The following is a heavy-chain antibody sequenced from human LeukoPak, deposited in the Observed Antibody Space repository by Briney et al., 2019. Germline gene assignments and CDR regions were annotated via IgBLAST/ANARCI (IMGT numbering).Heavy chain of an antibody. Sequence: PSETLSLTCTVSGGSISSSSYYWGWIRQPPGKGLEWIGSIYYSGSTYYNPSLKSRVTISVDTSKNQFSLKLSSVTAADTAVYYCARHWSIVGATGARFDYWGQGTLVTVSS. J-gene: IGHJ4*02. V-gene: IGHV4-39*01. CDR2: IYYSGST. CDR1: GGSISSSSYY. D-gene: IGHD1-26*01. CDR3: ARHWSIVGATGARFDY.